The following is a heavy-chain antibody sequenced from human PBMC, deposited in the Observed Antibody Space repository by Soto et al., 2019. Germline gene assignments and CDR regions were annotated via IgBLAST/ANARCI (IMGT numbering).Heavy chain of an antibody. CDR3: AGRGAYAHSYGLGY. CDR2: IIPIFGTA. D-gene: IGHD5-18*01. V-gene: IGHV1-69*13. Sequence: GASVKVSCKASGGTFSSYAISWVRQAPGQGLEWMGGIIPIFGTANYAQKFQGRVTITADESTSTAYMELSSLRSEDTAVYYCAGRGAYAHSYGLGYWGQGTLVTVSS. J-gene: IGHJ4*02. CDR1: GGTFSSYA.